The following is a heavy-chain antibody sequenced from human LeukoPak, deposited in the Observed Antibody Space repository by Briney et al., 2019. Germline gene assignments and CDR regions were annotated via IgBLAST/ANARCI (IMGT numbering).Heavy chain of an antibody. V-gene: IGHV3-7*01. CDR1: GFTFSSYW. D-gene: IGHD3-22*01. Sequence: GGSLRLSCAASGFTFSSYWMSWVRQAPGKGLEWVANIKQDGSEKYYVDSVKGRFTISRDNAKNSLYLQMNSLRAEDTAVYYCAREHDYYDSSGYYAFDIWGQGTMVTVSS. CDR3: AREHDYYDSSGYYAFDI. CDR2: IKQDGSEK. J-gene: IGHJ3*02.